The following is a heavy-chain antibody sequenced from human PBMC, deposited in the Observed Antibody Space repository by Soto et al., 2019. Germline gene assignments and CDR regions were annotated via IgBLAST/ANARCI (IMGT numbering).Heavy chain of an antibody. Sequence: SETLSLTCTVSGGSISSYYWSWIRQPPGKGLEWIGYIYYSGSTNYNPSLKSRVTISVDTSKNQFSLKLGSVTAADTAVYYCARWSESEYSSSWSLPRVWYYGMDVWGQGTTVTVSS. CDR1: GGSISSYY. V-gene: IGHV4-59*01. CDR3: ARWSESEYSSSWSLPRVWYYGMDV. D-gene: IGHD6-13*01. CDR2: IYYSGST. J-gene: IGHJ6*02.